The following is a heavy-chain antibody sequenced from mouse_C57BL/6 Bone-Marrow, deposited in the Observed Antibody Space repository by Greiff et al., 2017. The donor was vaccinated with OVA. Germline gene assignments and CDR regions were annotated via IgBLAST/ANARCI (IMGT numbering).Heavy chain of an antibody. CDR2: INPYNGDT. CDR1: GYSFTGYF. CDR3: ARERYDYDEDY. J-gene: IGHJ2*01. V-gene: IGHV1-20*01. D-gene: IGHD2-4*01. Sequence: EVQLVESGPELVKPGDSVKISCKASGYSFTGYFMNWVMQSHGTSLEWIGRINPYNGDTFYNQKFKGKATLTVDKSSSTAHMELRSLTSEDSAVYYCARERYDYDEDYWGQGTTLTVSS.